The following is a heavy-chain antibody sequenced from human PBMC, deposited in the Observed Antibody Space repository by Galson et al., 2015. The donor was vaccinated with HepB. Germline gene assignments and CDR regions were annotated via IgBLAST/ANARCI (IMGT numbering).Heavy chain of an antibody. CDR1: GFTFSSYA. J-gene: IGHJ4*02. V-gene: IGHV3-30*04. CDR3: RGEISRDILTKEATGPIDY. CDR2: ISYDGSNK. Sequence: SLRLSCAASGFTFSSYAMHWVRQAPGKGLEWVAVISYDGSNKYYADSVKGRFTISRDNSKNTLYLQMNSLRAEDTAVYYCRGEISRDILTKEATGPIDYWGQGTLVTVSS. D-gene: IGHD3-9*01.